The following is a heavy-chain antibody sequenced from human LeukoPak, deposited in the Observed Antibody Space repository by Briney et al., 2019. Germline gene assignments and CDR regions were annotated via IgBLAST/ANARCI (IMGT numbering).Heavy chain of an antibody. CDR1: GFXFSSYG. CDR3: ARSGSTYYYGMDV. J-gene: IGHJ6*02. Sequence: GGSLRLSCAASGFXFSSYGMHWVRQGPGKGLEWVTFIWYDGTDKNYADSVKGRFTISRDNSKNTLYLQMNSLRAEDTAVYYCARSGSTYYYGMDVWGQGTTVTVS. CDR2: IWYDGTDK. D-gene: IGHD3-10*01. V-gene: IGHV3-33*01.